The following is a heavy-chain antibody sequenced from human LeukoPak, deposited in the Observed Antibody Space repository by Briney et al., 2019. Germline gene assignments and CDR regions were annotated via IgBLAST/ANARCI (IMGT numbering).Heavy chain of an antibody. J-gene: IGHJ4*02. V-gene: IGHV3-64*01. Sequence: PGGSLRLSCAASGFTFSSYAMHWVRQAPGKGPEYVSAISSNGGSTYYANSVKGRFTISRDNSKNTLYLQMGSLRAEDMAVYLCAGIGYGVFHYWGPGTLVTVSS. CDR3: AGIGYGVFHY. CDR2: ISSNGGST. CDR1: GFTFSSYA. D-gene: IGHD5-12*01.